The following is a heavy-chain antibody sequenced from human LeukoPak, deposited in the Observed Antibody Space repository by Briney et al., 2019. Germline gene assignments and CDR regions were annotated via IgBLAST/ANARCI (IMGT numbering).Heavy chain of an antibody. CDR3: ARDSYDRGGQLGYFDY. J-gene: IGHJ4*02. D-gene: IGHD3-22*01. CDR1: GLTVSSNY. V-gene: IGHV3-66*01. CDR2: IYSGGTI. Sequence: GGSLRLSCAASGLTVSSNYMSWVRQAPGKGLEWVSIIYSGGTIYYADSVKGRFTLSRDNSKNTLFLQMNSLRAEDTAVYYCARDSYDRGGQLGYFDYWGQGTLVTVSS.